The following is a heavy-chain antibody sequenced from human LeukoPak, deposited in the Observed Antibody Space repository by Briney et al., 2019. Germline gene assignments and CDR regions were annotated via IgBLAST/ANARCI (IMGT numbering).Heavy chain of an antibody. D-gene: IGHD1-7*01. J-gene: IGHJ6*02. CDR2: INHSGST. CDR3: ARGGGDGTRYYYYYYGMDV. Sequence: RPSETLSLTCAVYGGSFSGYYWSWIRQPPGKGLEWIGEINHSGSTNYNPSLKSRVTISVDTSKNQFSLKLSSVTAADTAVYYCARGGGDGTRYYYYYYGMDVWGQGTTVTVSS. CDR1: GGSFSGYY. V-gene: IGHV4-34*01.